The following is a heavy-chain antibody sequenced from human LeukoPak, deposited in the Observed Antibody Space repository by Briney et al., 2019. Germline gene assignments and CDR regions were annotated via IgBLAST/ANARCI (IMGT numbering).Heavy chain of an antibody. J-gene: IGHJ6*02. CDR2: IYYSGST. CDR3: ARHWGMAAAGGGSTYYYYGMDV. V-gene: IGHV4-59*08. CDR1: GGSFSGYY. D-gene: IGHD6-13*01. Sequence: SSETLSLTCAVYGGSFSGYYWSWIRQPPGKGLEWIGYIYYSGSTNYNPSLKSRVTISVDTSKNQFSLKLSSVTAADTAVYYCARHWGMAAAGGGSTYYYYGMDVWGQGTTVTVSS.